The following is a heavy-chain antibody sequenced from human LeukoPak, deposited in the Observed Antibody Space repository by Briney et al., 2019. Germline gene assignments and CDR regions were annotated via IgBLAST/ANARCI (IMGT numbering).Heavy chain of an antibody. D-gene: IGHD6-13*01. Sequence: GGSLRLSCVASGFNFTSYWMHWVRQAPGKGLVWLSRINSDGSSTAYADSVKGRFTISRDNSKNTLYLQMNSLRAEDTAVYYCAKGSRIAAAKNWFDPWGQGTLVTVSS. CDR1: GFNFTSYW. J-gene: IGHJ5*02. V-gene: IGHV3-74*01. CDR3: AKGSRIAAAKNWFDP. CDR2: INSDGSST.